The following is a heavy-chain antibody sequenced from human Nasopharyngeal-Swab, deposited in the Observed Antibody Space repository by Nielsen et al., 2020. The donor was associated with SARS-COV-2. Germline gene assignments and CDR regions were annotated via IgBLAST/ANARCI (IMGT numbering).Heavy chain of an antibody. CDR1: GYSFTNYW. J-gene: IGHJ6*02. V-gene: IGHV5-10-1*01. CDR2: IDPSDSYT. D-gene: IGHD3-10*01. CDR3: AASRGPGSYYYGSGDQSMDV. Sequence: GESLKIPCQGSGYSFTNYWIGWVRQMPGKGLEWMGRIDPSDSYTNYSPSFQGHVTISADKSISTAYLQWSSLKASDTAMYYCAASRGPGSYYYGSGDQSMDVWGQGTTVTVSS.